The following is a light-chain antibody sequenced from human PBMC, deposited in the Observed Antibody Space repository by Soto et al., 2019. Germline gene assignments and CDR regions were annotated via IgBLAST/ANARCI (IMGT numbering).Light chain of an antibody. J-gene: IGLJ3*02. Sequence: QSALTQPASVSGSPGQSITISCTGSSTDIGSYNLVAWDQQPPGEAPKLMIYEGSKRPSGGYSRFSGSNSGNTASLTISGLQAEDEADYYCCSYAGSDTMVFGGGTKLPVL. CDR3: CSYAGSDTMV. CDR1: STDIGSYNL. V-gene: IGLV2-23*01. CDR2: EGS.